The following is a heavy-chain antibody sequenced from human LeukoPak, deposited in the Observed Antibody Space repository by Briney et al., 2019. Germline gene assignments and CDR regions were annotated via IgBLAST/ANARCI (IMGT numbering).Heavy chain of an antibody. Sequence: SETLSLTCTVSGYSISSGYYWGWIRQPPGKGLEWIGSIYHSGSTYYNPSLKSRVTISVDTSKNQFSLKLSSVTAADTAVYYCASSAGQPPSRRGIWFDPWGQGTLVTVSS. CDR3: ASSAGQPPSRRGIWFDP. D-gene: IGHD1-14*01. CDR1: GYSISSGYY. V-gene: IGHV4-38-2*02. CDR2: IYHSGST. J-gene: IGHJ5*02.